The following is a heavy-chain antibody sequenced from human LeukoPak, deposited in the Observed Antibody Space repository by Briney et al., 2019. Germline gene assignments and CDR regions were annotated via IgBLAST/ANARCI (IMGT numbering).Heavy chain of an antibody. V-gene: IGHV3-23*01. J-gene: IGHJ4*02. D-gene: IGHD3-22*01. CDR1: GFTFSSYA. CDR2: ISGSGDNT. Sequence: GGSLRLSCAASGFTFSSYAMSWVRQAPGKGLEWVSGISGSGDNTYYADSVKGRFTISKDNSKNTLYVQVNSLGTEDTAAYYCAKGSYYDSSGSFYFDYWGQGTLVTVSS. CDR3: AKGSYYDSSGSFYFDY.